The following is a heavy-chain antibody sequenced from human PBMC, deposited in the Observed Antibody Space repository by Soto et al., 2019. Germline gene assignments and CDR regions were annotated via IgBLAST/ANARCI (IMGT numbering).Heavy chain of an antibody. CDR1: GYTFTSYG. CDR2: ISAYNGNT. CDR3: ERDVREWDTAMVTGWFDS. V-gene: IGHV1-18*01. Sequence: ASVKVSCKASGYTFTSYGISWVRQAPGQGLEWMGWISAYNGNTNYAQKLQGRVTMTTDTSTSTAYMQLRSLRSDDTAVYYCERDVREWDTAMVTGWFDSWGQGTLVTVSS. J-gene: IGHJ5*01. D-gene: IGHD5-18*01.